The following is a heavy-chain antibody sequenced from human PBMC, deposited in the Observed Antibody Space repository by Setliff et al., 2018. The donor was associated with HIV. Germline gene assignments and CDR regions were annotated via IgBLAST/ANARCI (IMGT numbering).Heavy chain of an antibody. CDR2: INPSGGST. J-gene: IGHJ6*02. D-gene: IGHD3-22*01. Sequence: ASVKVSCKASGYTFTSYYVHWVRQAPGQGLEWMGIINPSGGSTSYAQKFQGRVTMTRDTSTSTAYMELRSLRSDDTAVYYCAREIGDYYDSSGYYPPTDYYYGMDVWGQGTTVTVSS. CDR1: GYTFTSYY. CDR3: AREIGDYYDSSGYYPPTDYYYGMDV. V-gene: IGHV1-46*01.